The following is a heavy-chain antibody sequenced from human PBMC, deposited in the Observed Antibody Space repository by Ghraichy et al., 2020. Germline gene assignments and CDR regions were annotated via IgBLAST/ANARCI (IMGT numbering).Heavy chain of an antibody. CDR2: ISGSGGST. CDR3: AKDPQLWFGGDYFDY. CDR1: GFTFSSYA. V-gene: IGHV3-23*01. J-gene: IGHJ4*02. Sequence: GGSLRLSCAASGFTFSSYAMSWVRQAPGKGLEWVSAISGSGGSTYYADSVKGRFTISRDNSKNTLYLQMNSLRAEDTAVYYCAKDPQLWFGGDYFDYWGQGTLVTVSS. D-gene: IGHD3-10*01.